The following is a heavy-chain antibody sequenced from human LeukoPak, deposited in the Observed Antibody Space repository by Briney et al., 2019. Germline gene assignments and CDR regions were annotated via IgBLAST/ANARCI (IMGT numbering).Heavy chain of an antibody. J-gene: IGHJ4*02. CDR1: GGTFSSYA. CDR3: ARGGSSGYYYQAFDY. CDR2: IIPIFGTA. Sequence: GASVKVSCKASGGTFSSYAISWVRQAPGQGLEWMGGIIPIFGTANYAQKFQGRVTITADESTSTAYMELSSLRSEDTAVYYCARGGSSGYYYQAFDYWGQGTLVTVSS. V-gene: IGHV1-69*13. D-gene: IGHD3-22*01.